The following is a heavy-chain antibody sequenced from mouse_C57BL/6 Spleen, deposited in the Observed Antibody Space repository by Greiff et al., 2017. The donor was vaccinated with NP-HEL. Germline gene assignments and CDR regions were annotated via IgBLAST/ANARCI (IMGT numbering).Heavy chain of an antibody. CDR1: GYTFTDYY. CDR2: INPNNGGT. Sequence: EVKLQQSGPELVKPGASVKISCKASGYTFTDYYMNWVKQSHGKSLEWIGDINPNNGGTSYNQKFKGKATLTVYKSSSTAYMELRSLTSEDSAVYYCARRGYGNYPWFAYWGQGTLVTVSA. CDR3: ARRGYGNYPWFAY. V-gene: IGHV1-26*01. J-gene: IGHJ3*01. D-gene: IGHD2-1*01.